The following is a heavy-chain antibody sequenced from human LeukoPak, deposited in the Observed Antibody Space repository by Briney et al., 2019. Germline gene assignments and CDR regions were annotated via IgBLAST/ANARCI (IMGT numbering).Heavy chain of an antibody. D-gene: IGHD2-15*01. Sequence: GGSLRLSCAASGFTFSSYSMNCVRQAPGKGLEWVSSISSRSSYIYYADSVKGRFTISRDNAKNSLYLQMNSLRAEDTAVYYCARGGCDGGSCYNDYWGQGTLVTVSS. CDR3: ARGGCDGGSCYNDY. CDR2: ISSRSSYI. CDR1: GFTFSSYS. J-gene: IGHJ4*02. V-gene: IGHV3-21*01.